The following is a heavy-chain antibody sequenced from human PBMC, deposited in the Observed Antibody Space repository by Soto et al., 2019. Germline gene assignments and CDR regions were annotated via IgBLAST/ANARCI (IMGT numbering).Heavy chain of an antibody. V-gene: IGHV2-5*02. J-gene: IGHJ4*02. CDR3: AHRLCDSSCYWDVGCLDY. Sequence: QITLKESGPTLVKPTQTLTLTCTFSGFSLATSGVGVGWIRQPPGKALECLALIYWDDDKRYSPSLKSRLTTTKDTSKNQVVLTMTNMDPVDTATYYCAHRLCDSSCYWDVGCLDYWGLGTLVTVFS. CDR2: IYWDDDK. D-gene: IGHD2-15*01. CDR1: GFSLATSGVG.